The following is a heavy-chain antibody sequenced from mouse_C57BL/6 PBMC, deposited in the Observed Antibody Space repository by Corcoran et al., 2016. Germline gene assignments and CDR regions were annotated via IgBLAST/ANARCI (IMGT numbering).Heavy chain of an antibody. V-gene: IGHV1-76*01. CDR2: IYPGSGNT. Sequence: QVQLKQSGAELVRPGASVKLSCKASGYTFTDYYINWVKQRPGQGLEWIARIYPGSGNTYYNEKFKGKATLTAEKSSSTAYMQLSSLTSEDSAVYFCARYYGNYVDAMDYWGQGTSVTVSS. J-gene: IGHJ4*01. D-gene: IGHD2-1*01. CDR1: GYTFTDYY. CDR3: ARYYGNYVDAMDY.